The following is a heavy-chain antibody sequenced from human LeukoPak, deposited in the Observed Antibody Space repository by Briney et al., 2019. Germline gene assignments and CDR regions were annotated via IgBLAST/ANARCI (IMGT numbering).Heavy chain of an antibody. CDR2: VSGSGGST. V-gene: IGHV3-23*01. CDR1: GFTFSSYT. J-gene: IGHJ4*02. D-gene: IGHD5-24*01. CDR3: ARDVPRDAYRGGGL. Sequence: GGSLRLSCEASGFTFSSYTMTWVRQAPGKGLEWVSAVSGSGGSTYYADSVKGRFTISRDNSKNTLYLQMNSLRAEDTAVYYCARDVPRDAYRGGGLWGQGTLVTVSS.